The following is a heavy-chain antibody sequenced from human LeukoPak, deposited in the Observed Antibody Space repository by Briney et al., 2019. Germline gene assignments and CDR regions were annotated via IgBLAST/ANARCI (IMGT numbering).Heavy chain of an antibody. CDR3: ARRSTLYSSGRFYFDY. V-gene: IGHV1-18*01. CDR2: ISTHDGTR. D-gene: IGHD6-19*01. Sequence: GASVKVSCKASGYTFRSYGISWVRQAPGQGLEWMGWISTHDGTRNYALKHEDRVTMTTDTSTSTAYMELRGLRSDDTAVYYCARRSTLYSSGRFYFDYWGQGTLVTVSS. J-gene: IGHJ4*02. CDR1: GYTFRSYG.